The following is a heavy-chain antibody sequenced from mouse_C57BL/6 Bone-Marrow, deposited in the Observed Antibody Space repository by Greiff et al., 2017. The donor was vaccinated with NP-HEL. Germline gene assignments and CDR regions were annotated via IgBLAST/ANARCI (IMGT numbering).Heavy chain of an antibody. CDR3: ARDNYGSGYFDY. CDR1: GYTFTNYW. J-gene: IGHJ2*01. Sequence: QVQLQQSGAELVKPGASVKLSCKASGYTFTNYWMHWVKQRPGRGLEWIGRIDPNSGGTKYNEKFKSKATLTVDKPSSTAYMQLNSLTSKDAAVYYCARDNYGSGYFDYGGQGTTLTVTS. V-gene: IGHV1-72*01. D-gene: IGHD1-1*01. CDR2: IDPNSGGT.